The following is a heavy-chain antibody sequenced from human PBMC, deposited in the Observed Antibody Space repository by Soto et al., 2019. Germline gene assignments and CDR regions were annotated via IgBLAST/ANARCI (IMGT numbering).Heavy chain of an antibody. V-gene: IGHV5-10-1*01. J-gene: IGHJ4*02. CDR1: GYSFASYW. CDR2: IDPSNSYT. D-gene: IGHD6-6*01. CDR3: ARRYSSSSLPDY. Sequence: GESLKISCEGSGYSFASYWITWVRQVPGKGLEWVGRIDPSNSYTNYSPSFQGHVTISADKSIGTAYLQWSSLTASDGAMYYCARRYSSSSLPDYWGQGTLVTVSS.